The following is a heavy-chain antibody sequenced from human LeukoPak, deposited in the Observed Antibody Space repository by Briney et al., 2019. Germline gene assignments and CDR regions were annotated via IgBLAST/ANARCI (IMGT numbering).Heavy chain of an antibody. CDR1: GYTFTSYY. CDR2: INPSGGST. D-gene: IGHD4-17*01. V-gene: IGHV1-46*01. Sequence: GASVKVSCKASGYTFTSYYMHWVRQAPGQGLEWMGIINPSGGSTSYAQKFQGRVTITTDESTTTAYMEVSSLTSEDTAIYYCARPEDGDPLLPANCWGQGTLITVSS. CDR3: ARPEDGDPLLPANC. J-gene: IGHJ4*02.